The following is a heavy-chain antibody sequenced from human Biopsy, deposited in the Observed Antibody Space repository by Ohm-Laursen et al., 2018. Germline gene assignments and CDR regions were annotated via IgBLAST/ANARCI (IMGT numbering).Heavy chain of an antibody. CDR3: AHGSGSYYKWDF. D-gene: IGHD3-10*01. CDR1: GDSISRSY. Sequence: GTLSLTCTLSGDSISRSYWSWIRQSPGKGLEWVGHIFDRGTTNYNPSLKSRVTMSVDTSKKQFSLRMTSVTAADTAVYYCAHGSGSYYKWDFWGRGTLVTVSS. CDR2: IFDRGTT. V-gene: IGHV4-59*08. J-gene: IGHJ4*02.